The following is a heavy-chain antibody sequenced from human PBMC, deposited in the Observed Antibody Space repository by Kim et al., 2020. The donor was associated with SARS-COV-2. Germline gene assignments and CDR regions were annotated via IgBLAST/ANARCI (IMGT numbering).Heavy chain of an antibody. CDR2: IIPILGIA. J-gene: IGHJ6*02. CDR1: GGTFSSYA. D-gene: IGHD1-26*01. CDR3: AREGRGSYPYYYYGMDV. Sequence: SVKVSCKASGGTFSSYAISWVRQAPGQGLEWMGRIIPILGIANYAQKFQGRVTITADKSTSTAYMELSSLRSEDTAVYYCAREGRGSYPYYYYGMDVWGQGTTVTVSS. V-gene: IGHV1-69*04.